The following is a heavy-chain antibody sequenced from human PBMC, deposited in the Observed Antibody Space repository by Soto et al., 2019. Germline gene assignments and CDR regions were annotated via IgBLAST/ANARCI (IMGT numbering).Heavy chain of an antibody. J-gene: IGHJ6*02. D-gene: IGHD1-7*01. CDR1: GFTFSSYS. Sequence: GGSLRLSCAASGFTFSSYSMNWVRQAPGKGLEWVSYISSSSSTIYYADSVKGRFTISRDNAKNSLYLQMNSLRDEDTAVYYCASNHLGTTPYGMDVWGQGTTVTVSS. V-gene: IGHV3-48*02. CDR2: ISSSSSTI. CDR3: ASNHLGTTPYGMDV.